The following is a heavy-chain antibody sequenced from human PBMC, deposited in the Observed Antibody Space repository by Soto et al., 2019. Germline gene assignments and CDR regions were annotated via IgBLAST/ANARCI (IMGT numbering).Heavy chain of an antibody. Sequence: QVQLVQSGAEVKKPGASVRVSCKTSGYGFSNYAMHWVRQAPGQRLEWMGWIYADNGATRYSQKFQDRVTITRDTSASTVYMDLRSLRSEDTAVYYCARRVGAYCGGDCLLPFDYWGQGTLVTVSS. CDR3: ARRVGAYCGGDCLLPFDY. J-gene: IGHJ4*02. CDR1: GYGFSNYA. D-gene: IGHD2-21*02. V-gene: IGHV1-3*01. CDR2: IYADNGAT.